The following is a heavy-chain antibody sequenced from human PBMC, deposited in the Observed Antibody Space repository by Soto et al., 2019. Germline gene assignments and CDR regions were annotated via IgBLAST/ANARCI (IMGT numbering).Heavy chain of an antibody. CDR2: ISGYKGNT. V-gene: IGHV1-18*01. Sequence: QVQLVQSGAEVKKPGASVKVSCKASGYTFTNYGINWVRQAPGQGLEWMGWISGYKGNTNLAQKLQGRVTITTDTSTSTAYMELRSLRSDDTAVYYCAKAIDPPPARILYGPYYMDVWGKGTTVTVSS. CDR3: AKAIDPPPARILYGPYYMDV. CDR1: GYTFTNYG. J-gene: IGHJ6*03. D-gene: IGHD6-6*01.